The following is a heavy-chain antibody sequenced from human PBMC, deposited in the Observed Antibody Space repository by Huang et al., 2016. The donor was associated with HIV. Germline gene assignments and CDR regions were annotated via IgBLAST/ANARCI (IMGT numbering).Heavy chain of an antibody. CDR3: ARPLNYYDSSGYFSLSVFDL. D-gene: IGHD3-22*01. Sequence: QVQLVQSGAEVKKPGASVKVSCKASGYSFTPYGMPWVRQVPGQRLEWMGWSNGNGKRRNSEKFQDRVTISTDTSANTAYVELSSLRSEDTAVYYCARPLNYYDSSGYFSLSVFDLWGQGTMVTVSS. CDR2: SNGNGKR. CDR1: GYSFTPYG. V-gene: IGHV1-3*01. J-gene: IGHJ3*01.